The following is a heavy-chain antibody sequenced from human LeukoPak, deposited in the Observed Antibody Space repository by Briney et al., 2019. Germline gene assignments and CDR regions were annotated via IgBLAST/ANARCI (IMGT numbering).Heavy chain of an antibody. V-gene: IGHV3-30*02. D-gene: IGHD3-10*01. CDR2: IRYDGSNK. CDR1: GFTFSSYG. Sequence: PGGSLRLSCAASGFTFSSYGMHWVRQAPGKGLEWVAFIRYDGSNKYYADSVKGRFTISRDNSKNTLYLQMNSLRAEDTAVYYCAKDRPPYGSGRGMDVWGKGTTATISS. CDR3: AKDRPPYGSGRGMDV. J-gene: IGHJ6*03.